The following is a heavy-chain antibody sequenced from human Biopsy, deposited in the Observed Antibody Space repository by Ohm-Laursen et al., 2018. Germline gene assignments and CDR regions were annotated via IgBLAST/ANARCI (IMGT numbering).Heavy chain of an antibody. CDR1: GGTFSNYG. CDR2: ISGLNGIK. Sequence: GATVKISCKAPGGTFSNYGVSWVRQAPGQGLEWMGWISGLNGIKTSASKFQGRLTMTTDRSASTAYMELRGLRSDDTAVYYCTRDLRTRAETFDSWGQGTLVIVSS. V-gene: IGHV1-18*01. D-gene: IGHD4-17*01. J-gene: IGHJ5*01. CDR3: TRDLRTRAETFDS.